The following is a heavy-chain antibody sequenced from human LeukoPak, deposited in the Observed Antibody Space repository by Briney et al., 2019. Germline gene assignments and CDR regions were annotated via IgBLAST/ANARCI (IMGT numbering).Heavy chain of an antibody. CDR2: VSYDGGHK. Sequence: GGSLRLSCVGSGFSLSEYGIHWVRQAPGKGLEWVAVVSYDGGHKYYADSVKGRFTISRATSSDTVSLQMDSLRVEDTAVYYCARDRINMMVLGHDSGLDFWGQGTLVTVSS. CDR3: ARDRINMMVLGHDSGLDF. CDR1: GFSLSEYG. J-gene: IGHJ4*02. V-gene: IGHV3-30*03. D-gene: IGHD3-22*01.